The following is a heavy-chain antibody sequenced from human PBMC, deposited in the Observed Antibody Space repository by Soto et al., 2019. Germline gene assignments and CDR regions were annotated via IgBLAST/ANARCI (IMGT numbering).Heavy chain of an antibody. CDR3: ARDSAAAEYYYYGMDV. D-gene: IGHD3-10*01. Sequence: ASVKVSCKASGYTFTGYYMHWVRQAPGQGLEWMGWINPNSGGTNYAQKFQGWVTMTRDTSISTAYMGLSRLRSDDTAVYYCARDSAAAEYYYYGMDVWGQGTTVTVSS. CDR2: INPNSGGT. CDR1: GYTFTGYY. V-gene: IGHV1-2*04. J-gene: IGHJ6*02.